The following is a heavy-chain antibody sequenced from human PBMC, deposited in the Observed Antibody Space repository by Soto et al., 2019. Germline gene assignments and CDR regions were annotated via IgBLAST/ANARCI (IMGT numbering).Heavy chain of an antibody. CDR2: IWYDGSKK. CDR3: ARDAHREGGDYFDY. D-gene: IGHD1-26*01. J-gene: IGHJ4*02. Sequence: QVQLVESGGGVVQPGRSLRLSCAASGFTFSSYGMHWVRQAPGKGLEWVAVIWYDGSKKYYADSVKGRFIISRDNSKNALYLHMNSLRAEDTAVYYCARDAHREGGDYFDYWGQGTLVSVSS. CDR1: GFTFSSYG. V-gene: IGHV3-33*01.